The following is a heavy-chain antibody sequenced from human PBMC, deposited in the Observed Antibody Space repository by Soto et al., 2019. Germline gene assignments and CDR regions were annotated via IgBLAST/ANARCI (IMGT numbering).Heavy chain of an antibody. CDR1: GYTFTGYY. J-gene: IGHJ6*02. CDR2: INPNSGGT. Sequence: ASVKVSCKASGYTFTGYYMHWVRQAPGQGLEWMGWINPNSGGTNYAQKFQGWVTMTRDTSISTAYMELSRLRSDDTAVYYCARDFGGNNYYYGMDVWGQGTTVTVSS. V-gene: IGHV1-2*04. CDR3: ARDFGGNNYYYGMDV. D-gene: IGHD2-15*01.